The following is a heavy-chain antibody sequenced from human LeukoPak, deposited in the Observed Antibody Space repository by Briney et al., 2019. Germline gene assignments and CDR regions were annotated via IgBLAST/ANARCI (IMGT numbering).Heavy chain of an antibody. D-gene: IGHD2-15*01. CDR1: GFTFSSYA. J-gene: IGHJ3*02. CDR2: ISSNGGST. Sequence: GGSLRLSCAASGFTFSSYAMHWVRQAPGKGLEYVSAISSNGGSTYYANSVKGRFTISRDNSKNTLYLQMGSLRAEDMAVYYCARDLSVVAANAFDIWGQGTMVTVSS. V-gene: IGHV3-64*01. CDR3: ARDLSVVAANAFDI.